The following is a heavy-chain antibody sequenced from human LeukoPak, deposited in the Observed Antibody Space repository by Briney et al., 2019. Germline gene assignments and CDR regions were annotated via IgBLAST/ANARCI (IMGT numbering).Heavy chain of an antibody. Sequence: ASVKVSCKASGNTFTSYGISWVRQAPGQGLEWMGWISAYNGNTNYAQKLQGRVTMTTDTSTSTDYMELRSLRSDDTAVYYCARDSNIVVVPAANDYWGQGTLVTVSS. D-gene: IGHD2-2*01. J-gene: IGHJ4*02. CDR3: ARDSNIVVVPAANDY. CDR1: GNTFTSYG. CDR2: ISAYNGNT. V-gene: IGHV1-18*01.